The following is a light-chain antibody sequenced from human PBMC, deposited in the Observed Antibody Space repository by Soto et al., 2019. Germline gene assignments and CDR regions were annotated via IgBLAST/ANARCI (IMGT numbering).Light chain of an antibody. J-gene: IGKJ1*01. V-gene: IGKV4-1*01. CDR2: WAS. CDR3: QQYLTTPPT. Sequence: DTVMTQSPDSLAVSLGERATINCKSSQTILYSSNNNNYLAWYQQKPVQPPKLLIYWASTRESGVPDRFSGSGSGTDVSLTIRSLQAEDVAVYYCQQYLTTPPTFGQGTKVEIK. CDR1: QTILYSSNNNNY.